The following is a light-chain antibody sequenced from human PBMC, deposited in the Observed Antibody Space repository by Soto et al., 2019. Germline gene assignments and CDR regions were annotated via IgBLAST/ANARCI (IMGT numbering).Light chain of an antibody. J-gene: IGKJ2*01. Sequence: EIVMTQSPATLSAAPGEGATLSCRASQSVSNNLAWYQQKPGQAPTLLIDDSSTRVTAILAMFSGSGSATEFTLTISSVQSEDFAVVYCQQYNDSPPVTFSQGNKLDFK. CDR3: QQYNDSPPVT. CDR2: DSS. CDR1: QSVSNN. V-gene: IGKV3-15*01.